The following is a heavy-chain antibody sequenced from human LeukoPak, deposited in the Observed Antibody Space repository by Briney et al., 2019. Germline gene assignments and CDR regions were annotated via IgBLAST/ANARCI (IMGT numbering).Heavy chain of an antibody. D-gene: IGHD1-26*01. Sequence: GGSLRLSCAASGFTFSSYGRHGVRKAPGKGLEWGAVISYDGSNKYYADSVKGRFTISRDNSKNTLYLQMNSLRAEDTAVYYCAKDLGFLDVGADHTFDYWGQGTLVTVSS. CDR2: ISYDGSNK. CDR3: AKDLGFLDVGADHTFDY. V-gene: IGHV3-30*18. CDR1: GFTFSSYG. J-gene: IGHJ4*02.